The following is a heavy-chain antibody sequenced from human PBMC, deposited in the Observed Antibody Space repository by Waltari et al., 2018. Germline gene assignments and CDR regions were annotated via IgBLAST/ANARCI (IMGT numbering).Heavy chain of an antibody. CDR3: ARFDTYSYDNRGYSGSFDY. V-gene: IGHV3-11*01. CDR2: NKNKDDTI. CDR1: GFAFSDSF. J-gene: IGHJ4*02. D-gene: IGHD3-22*01. Sequence: QVQLVESGGALVTPGGSLRLSCAASGFAFSDSFMSWIRQAPGKGLAWLSYNKNKDDTILYADSVKGRFTIYRDNHKRSLYLQMNNLSAEDTAVYYCARFDTYSYDNRGYSGSFDYWGQGALVTVSS.